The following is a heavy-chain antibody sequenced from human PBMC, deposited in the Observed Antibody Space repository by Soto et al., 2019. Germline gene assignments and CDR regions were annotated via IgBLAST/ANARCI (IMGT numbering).Heavy chain of an antibody. J-gene: IGHJ6*03. V-gene: IGHV4-59*01. CDR3: ARSYRRYCSGGSCYSYYYYYMDV. CDR1: GDTISSYY. CDR2: IYYSGST. Sequence: SETLSLTCTVSGDTISSYYWSWIRQPPGKGLEWIGYIYYSGSTNYNPSLKSRVTISVDTSKNQFSLKLSSVTAADTAVYYCARSYRRYCSGGSCYSYYYYYMDVWGKGTTVTVSS. D-gene: IGHD2-15*01.